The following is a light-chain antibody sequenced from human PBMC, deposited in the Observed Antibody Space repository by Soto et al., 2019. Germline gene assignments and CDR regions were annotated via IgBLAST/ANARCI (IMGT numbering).Light chain of an antibody. CDR1: QDISTF. Sequence: DIPMTQSPSAMSASVGDRVTITCRASQDISTFLAWFQQKPGQVPKRLIYAASSLHSGVPSRFSGSGSGTEFTLTICNLQPEDFATYYFLHHKTCPYTLGQGTKLEL. J-gene: IGKJ2*01. CDR3: LHHKTCPYT. V-gene: IGKV1-17*03. CDR2: AAS.